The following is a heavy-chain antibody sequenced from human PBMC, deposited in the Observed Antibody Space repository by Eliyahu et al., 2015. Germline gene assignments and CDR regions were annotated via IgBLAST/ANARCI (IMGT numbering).Heavy chain of an antibody. Sequence: EVQLVESGGGLVKPGGSLRLSCXTSGFTFSSYNMNWVRQAPGKGXGWVSXISYTSTYIYHADSVKGRFTISRDNAKNSVHLQMNSLTAEDTAVYYCARGSLGSGFDYWGQGTLVTVSS. D-gene: IGHD6-25*01. CDR3: ARGSLGSGFDY. V-gene: IGHV3-21*02. J-gene: IGHJ4*02. CDR2: ISYTSTYI. CDR1: GFTFSSYN.